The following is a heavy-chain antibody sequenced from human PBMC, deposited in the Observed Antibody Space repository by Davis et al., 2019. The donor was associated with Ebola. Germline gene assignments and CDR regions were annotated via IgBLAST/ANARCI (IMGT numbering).Heavy chain of an antibody. CDR3: ARCAGLLISRWFDP. J-gene: IGHJ5*02. D-gene: IGHD2-15*01. CDR2: IYYSGST. Sequence: MPSETLSLTCTVSGGSISSYYWSWIRQPPGKGLEWIGYIYYSGSTNYNPSLKSRVTISVDTSKNQFSLKLSSATAADTAVYYCARCAGLLISRWFDPWGQGTLVTVSS. V-gene: IGHV4-59*12. CDR1: GGSISSYY.